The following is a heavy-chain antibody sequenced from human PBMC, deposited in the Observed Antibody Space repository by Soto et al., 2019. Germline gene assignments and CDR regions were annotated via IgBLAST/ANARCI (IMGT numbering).Heavy chain of an antibody. CDR2: ISGYGDNT. CDR1: GFTFSRYA. Sequence: PGGSLRLSCVVSGFTFSRYAMSWVRQAPGKGLEWVSAISGYGDNTNYADYVKGRFTISRDNSKNTLFLQMNNLRVDDAATYYCARKHDSSGYYNLWGQGTPVTVSS. CDR3: ARKHDSSGYYNL. J-gene: IGHJ4*02. D-gene: IGHD3-22*01. V-gene: IGHV3-23*01.